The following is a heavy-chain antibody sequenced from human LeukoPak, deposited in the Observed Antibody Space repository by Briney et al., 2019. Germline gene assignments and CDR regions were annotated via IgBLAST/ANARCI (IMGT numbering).Heavy chain of an antibody. CDR1: GYTFTSYG. D-gene: IGHD3-16*02. CDR2: IGAYNGNT. J-gene: IGHJ4*02. CDR3: ARLAGRAPYDYVWGSYRYDYFDY. Sequence: ASVKVSCKASGYTFTSYGISWVRQAPGQGLEWMGWIGAYNGNTNYAQKLQGRVTMTTDTSTSTAYMELRSLRSDDTAVYYCARLAGRAPYDYVWGSYRYDYFDYWGQGTLVTVSS. V-gene: IGHV1-18*01.